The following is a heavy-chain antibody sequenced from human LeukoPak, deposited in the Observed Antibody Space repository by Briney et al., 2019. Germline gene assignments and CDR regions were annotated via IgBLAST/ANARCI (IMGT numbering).Heavy chain of an antibody. CDR3: AREGSWHDY. V-gene: IGHV4-61*02. J-gene: IGHJ4*02. CDR1: GGSISSGSYF. D-gene: IGHD6-13*01. CDR2: IYTSGST. Sequence: SQTLSLTCTVSGGSISSGSYFWSWIRQPAGKGLEWIGRIYTSGSTNYNPSLKSRVTISVDTSKNQFSLKLSSVTAADTAVYYCAREGSWHDYWGQGTLVTVSS.